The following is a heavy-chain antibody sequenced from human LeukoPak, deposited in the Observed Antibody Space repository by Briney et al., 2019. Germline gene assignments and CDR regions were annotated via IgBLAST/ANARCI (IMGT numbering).Heavy chain of an antibody. CDR1: GGSSSSGDYY. V-gene: IGHV4-30-4*08. D-gene: IGHD2-21*01. CDR2: IYYSGST. Sequence: PSQTLSLTCTVSGGSSSSGDYYWSWIRQPPGKGLEWIGYIYYSGSTYYNPSLKSRVTISVGTSKNQFSLKLSSVTATDTAVYYCAVVPTPHYILWFSLGREAFDIWGQGTMVTVSS. J-gene: IGHJ3*02. CDR3: AVVPTPHYILWFSLGREAFDI.